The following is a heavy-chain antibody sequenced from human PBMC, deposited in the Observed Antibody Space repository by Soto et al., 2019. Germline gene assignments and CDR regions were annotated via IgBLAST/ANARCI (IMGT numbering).Heavy chain of an antibody. CDR2: IYYSGST. V-gene: IGHV4-31*03. J-gene: IGHJ4*02. CDR1: GGSISSGGYY. Sequence: QVQLQESGPGLVKPSQTLSLTCTVSGGSISSGGYYWSWIRQHPGKGLEWIGYIYYSGSTYYNPSHKSRVTIAVDTTKNRCSLKLSSVTAADTAVYYCAREGDGGSSSTGQAYWGQGTLVTVSS. D-gene: IGHD6-6*01. CDR3: AREGDGGSSSTGQAY.